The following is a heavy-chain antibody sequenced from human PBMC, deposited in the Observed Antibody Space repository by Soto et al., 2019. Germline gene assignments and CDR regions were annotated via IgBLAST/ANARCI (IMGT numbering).Heavy chain of an antibody. CDR2: ISGSGDST. CDR1: GFTFSSYA. Sequence: EVQLLESGGGLVQPGGSLRLSCAASGFTFSSYAMSWVRQAPGKGLEWVSVISGSGDSTYYADSVRGRFTISRDNSKNTLYLQINSLRVEATAVYYCAKYREGAAAGPTKSYGMYFWGQGTTVTVSS. D-gene: IGHD6-13*01. J-gene: IGHJ6*02. V-gene: IGHV3-23*01. CDR3: AKYREGAAAGPTKSYGMYF.